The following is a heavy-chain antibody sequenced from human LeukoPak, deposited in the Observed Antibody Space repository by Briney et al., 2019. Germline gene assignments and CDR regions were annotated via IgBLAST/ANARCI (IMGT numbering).Heavy chain of an antibody. CDR1: GFTFSNYW. Sequence: QSGRSLRLSCAASGFTFSNYWMLWLRQAPGMGLVWVSRIKSDGTDTTYADSVKGRFTISRDNAKSTLYLQMNSLRAEDTAVYYCLYHDSGVTSPLESYWGQGILVTVST. CDR3: LYHDSGVTSPLESY. V-gene: IGHV3-74*01. CDR2: IKSDGTDT. D-gene: IGHD3-22*01. J-gene: IGHJ4*02.